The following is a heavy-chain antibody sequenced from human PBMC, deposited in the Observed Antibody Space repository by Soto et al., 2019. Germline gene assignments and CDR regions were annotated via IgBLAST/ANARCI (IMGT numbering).Heavy chain of an antibody. Sequence: GGSLRLSCTASGFTFDDCGMSWFRQAPGKGLEWVGVIRRRAYGGATEYAASVKGRFTISRDDSKSIAYLQMNSLKTEDTAVYYCTRDFGGNSYNWFDPWGQGTLVTVPQ. D-gene: IGHD2-21*02. CDR2: IRRRAYGGAT. J-gene: IGHJ5*02. CDR1: GFTFDDCG. V-gene: IGHV3-49*03. CDR3: TRDFGGNSYNWFDP.